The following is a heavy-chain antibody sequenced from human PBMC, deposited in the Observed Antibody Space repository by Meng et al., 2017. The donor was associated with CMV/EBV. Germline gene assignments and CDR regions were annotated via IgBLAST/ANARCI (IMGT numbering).Heavy chain of an antibody. CDR3: ARDSYCGDDCYSDY. Sequence: GESLKISCAASGFTVSSNYMSWVRQAPGKGLEWVSAIYSGGSTYYADSVKGRFTISRDNSKNTLYLQMNSLRAEDTAVYYCARDSYCGDDCYSDYWGQGTMVTVSS. CDR2: IYSGGST. J-gene: IGHJ4*02. CDR1: GFTVSSNY. V-gene: IGHV3-66*02. D-gene: IGHD2-21*01.